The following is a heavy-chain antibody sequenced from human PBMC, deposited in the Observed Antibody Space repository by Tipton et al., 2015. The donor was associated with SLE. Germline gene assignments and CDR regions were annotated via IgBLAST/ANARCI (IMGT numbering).Heavy chain of an antibody. CDR3: ARCGGGYGMDV. D-gene: IGHD3-16*01. J-gene: IGHJ6*02. V-gene: IGHV4-61*02. Sequence: TLSLTCTVSGGSFTSGTYYWSWIRQPAGKGLEWIGRIYTSGSTNYNPSLKSRVTISVDTSKNQFTLKLNSVTTADTAVYYCARCGGGYGMDVWGQGTTVAVSS. CDR1: GGSFTSGTYY. CDR2: IYTSGST.